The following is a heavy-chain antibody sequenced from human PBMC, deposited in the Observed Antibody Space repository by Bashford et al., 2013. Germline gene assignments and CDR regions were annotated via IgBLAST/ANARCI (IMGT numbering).Heavy chain of an antibody. CDR2: INPRSGGT. V-gene: IGHV1-2*02. D-gene: IGHD6-6*01. Sequence: ASVKVSCKASGDSFSGYYMYWVRQAPGQGLEWMGWINPRSGGTNYAQKFQGRVTMTRDTSITTTYLQMNSLRPVDAAVYYCAKDWAKYSSSALLFDSWGQGTRVTVSS. CDR1: GDSFSGYY. CDR3: AKDWAKYSSSALLFDS. J-gene: IGHJ4*02.